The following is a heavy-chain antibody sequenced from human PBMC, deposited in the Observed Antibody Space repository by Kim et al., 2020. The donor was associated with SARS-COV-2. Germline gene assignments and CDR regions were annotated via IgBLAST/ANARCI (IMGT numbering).Heavy chain of an antibody. Sequence: GGSLRLSCAASGFTFSSFAMHWVRQAPGKGLEWVAVISFDGSRKYYTDSVKGRFTISRDNSKNTLYLQMNSLRLDDTAVYYCVRGSLTPAPFDYWGQGTL. CDR1: GFTFSSFA. CDR2: ISFDGSRK. J-gene: IGHJ4*02. V-gene: IGHV3-30*04. D-gene: IGHD2-2*01. CDR3: VRGSLTPAPFDY.